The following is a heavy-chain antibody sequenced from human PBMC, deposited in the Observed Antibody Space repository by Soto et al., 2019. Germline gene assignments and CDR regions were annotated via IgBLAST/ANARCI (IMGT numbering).Heavy chain of an antibody. V-gene: IGHV4-4*02. CDR1: GSSISSSNL. J-gene: IGHJ5*02. CDR3: ARDSSSWGFNWFDP. D-gene: IGHD6-13*01. CDR2: IYHSGST. Sequence: PSETLSLTCAVSGSSISSSNLWSWDRQPPGKGLEWIGEIYHSGSTNYNPSLKSRVTISVDKSKNQFSLKLSSVTAADTAVYYCARDSSSWGFNWFDPWGQGTLVTVSS.